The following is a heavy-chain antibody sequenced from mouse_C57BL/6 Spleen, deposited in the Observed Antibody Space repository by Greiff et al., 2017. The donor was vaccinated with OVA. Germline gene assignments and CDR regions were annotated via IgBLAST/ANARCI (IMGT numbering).Heavy chain of an antibody. J-gene: IGHJ4*01. V-gene: IGHV2-5*01. CDR3: AKIGYDYDYYAMDY. D-gene: IGHD2-4*01. CDR2: IWRGGST. Sequence: VQLKQSGPGLVQPSQSLSITCTVSGFSLTSYGVHWVRQSPGKGLEWLGVIWRGGSTDYNAAFMSRLSITKDNSKSQVFFKMNSLQADDTAIYYCAKIGYDYDYYAMDYWGQGTSVTVSS. CDR1: GFSLTSYG.